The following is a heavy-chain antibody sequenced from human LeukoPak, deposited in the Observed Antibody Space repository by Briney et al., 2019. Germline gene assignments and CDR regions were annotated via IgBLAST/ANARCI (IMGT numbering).Heavy chain of an antibody. CDR1: GNTFAGYY. D-gene: IGHD1-26*01. V-gene: IGHV1-2*02. J-gene: IGHJ4*02. CDR3: ARGPIGGLRKGFDI. CDR2: INTHNGAT. Sequence: ASVRVSCKASGNTFAGYYVHWVRQAPGQGLEWMGWINTHNGATNYAQHFQGRVTMTTDTAVTTAYMDLDGLISDDAAVYFCARGPIGGLRKGFDIWGQGTLVTVSS.